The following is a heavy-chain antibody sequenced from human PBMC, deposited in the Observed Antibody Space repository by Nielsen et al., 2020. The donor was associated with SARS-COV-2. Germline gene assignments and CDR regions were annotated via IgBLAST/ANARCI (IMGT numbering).Heavy chain of an antibody. D-gene: IGHD6-19*01. Sequence: GGSLRLSCAASGFAFSTYGMNWVRQAPGKGLEWVSYISSSSSTIYYADSVKGRFTISRDNAKNSLYLQMNSLRAEDTAVYYCARDLYSSGWYPYGDYWGQGTLVTVSS. J-gene: IGHJ4*02. CDR1: GFAFSTYG. CDR3: ARDLYSSGWYPYGDY. V-gene: IGHV3-48*04. CDR2: ISSSSSTI.